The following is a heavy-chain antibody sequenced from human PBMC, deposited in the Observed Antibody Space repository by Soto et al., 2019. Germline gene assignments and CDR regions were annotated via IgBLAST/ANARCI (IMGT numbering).Heavy chain of an antibody. J-gene: IGHJ6*02. V-gene: IGHV5-51*01. Sequence: PGESLKISCKGSGYTFTNHWINWVRQMPGKGLEWMGIIYAGDSDTRYSPSFQGQVTMSVDKSISTAYLQWSSLKASDTAMYYCAIQTSEQIGPQYGMDVWGQGTTVTVSS. CDR2: IYAGDSDT. D-gene: IGHD6-6*01. CDR1: GYTFTNHW. CDR3: AIQTSEQIGPQYGMDV.